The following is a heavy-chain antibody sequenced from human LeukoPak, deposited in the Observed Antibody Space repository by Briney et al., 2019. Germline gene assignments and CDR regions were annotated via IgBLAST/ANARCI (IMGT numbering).Heavy chain of an antibody. CDR3: ARDRGSYYRFDAFDI. V-gene: IGHV3-7*01. D-gene: IGHD3-10*01. CDR2: IKQDGSEK. CDR1: GFTFSSYW. Sequence: GGSLRLSCAASGFTFSSYWVSWVRQAPGKGLEWVANIKQDGSEKYYVDSVKGRFTISRDNAKNSQYLQMNSLRAEDTAVYYCARDRGSYYRFDAFDIWGQGTMVTVSS. J-gene: IGHJ3*02.